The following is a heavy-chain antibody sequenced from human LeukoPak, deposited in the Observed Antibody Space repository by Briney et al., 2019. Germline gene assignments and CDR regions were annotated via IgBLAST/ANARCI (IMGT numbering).Heavy chain of an antibody. CDR1: VYTFTAYY. D-gene: IGHD2-15*01. CDR3: ATETFCSGDSCSLQRVAS. CDR2: IDTNSGGT. Sequence: ASVKVSCKASVYTFTAYYMHCVPQAPGQGLEWMGWIDTNSGGTKYAQKFQSRVTITRDTSIGTAYMELSSLISDDTAVYYCATETFCSGDSCSLQRVASWGQGTLVTVSS. V-gene: IGHV1-2*02. J-gene: IGHJ4*02.